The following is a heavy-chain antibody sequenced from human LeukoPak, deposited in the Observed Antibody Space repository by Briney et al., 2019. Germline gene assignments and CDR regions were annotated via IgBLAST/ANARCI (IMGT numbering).Heavy chain of an antibody. D-gene: IGHD3-10*01. Sequence: PGGSLRLSCAASGFTFSSYAMHWVRQAPGKGLEYVSAISSNGGSTYYANSVKGRFTISRDNSKNTLYLQMGSLRAEDMAVYYCARVLGYYGSGSPKEKYYYYVMDVWGQGTTVTVSS. J-gene: IGHJ6*02. CDR1: GFTFSSYA. CDR2: ISSNGGST. CDR3: ARVLGYYGSGSPKEKYYYYVMDV. V-gene: IGHV3-64*01.